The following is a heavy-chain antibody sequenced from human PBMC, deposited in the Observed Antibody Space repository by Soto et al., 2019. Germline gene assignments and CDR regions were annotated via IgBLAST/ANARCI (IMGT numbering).Heavy chain of an antibody. CDR1: GGTFSTYA. V-gene: IGHV1-69*01. Sequence: QVQLVQSGAEVEKPGSSVKVSCKASGGTFSTYAISWMRQAPGQGREWMGGITPVVGTASYAQKFQGRVRITADESTSTAYLQLSSLTPEDTAVYYCAREGAAAAGRMDVWGQGTTVTVSS. CDR2: ITPVVGTA. J-gene: IGHJ6*02. CDR3: AREGAAAAGRMDV. D-gene: IGHD6-13*01.